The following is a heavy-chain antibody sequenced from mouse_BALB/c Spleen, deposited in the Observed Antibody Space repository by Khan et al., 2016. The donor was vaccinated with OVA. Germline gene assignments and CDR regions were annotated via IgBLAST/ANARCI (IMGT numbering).Heavy chain of an antibody. Sequence: VQLKQSGPDLMKPGASLKISCKASGYSFTSYYIHWVVQSHGKGLEWIGYIDPFSGGTNYNQKFKGQATLTVDKSSSTAYIHLSNLTSEDSAVYYCTRHGYVAWFTYWGQGTLVTVSA. CDR1: GYSFTSYY. J-gene: IGHJ3*01. V-gene: IGHV1S135*01. D-gene: IGHD2-2*01. CDR3: TRHGYVAWFTY. CDR2: IDPFSGGT.